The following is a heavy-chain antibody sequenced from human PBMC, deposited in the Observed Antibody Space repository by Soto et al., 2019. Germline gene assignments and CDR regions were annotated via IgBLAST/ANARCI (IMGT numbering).Heavy chain of an antibody. CDR2: IYFSGST. CDR3: ATSNWSDP. J-gene: IGHJ5*02. CDR1: GGSISSRGYN. V-gene: IGHV4-39*01. Sequence: QLQLQESGPGLVKPSETLSLTCTVSGGSISSRGYNWGWIRQPPGKGLEWIGTIYFSGSTSYNPSPKSRVPISVDTSKNQFSLKLSSVTAADTAVYYCATSNWSDPWGQGTLVTVSS.